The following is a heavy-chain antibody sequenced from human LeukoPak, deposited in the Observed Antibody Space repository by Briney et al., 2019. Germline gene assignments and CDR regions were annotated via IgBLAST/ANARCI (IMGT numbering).Heavy chain of an antibody. V-gene: IGHV4-59*01. CDR2: IYYSGST. J-gene: IGHJ4*02. CDR1: GGSISSYY. Sequence: SETLSLTCTVSGGSISSYYWSWIRQPPGKGLEWIGYIYYSGSTNYNPSLKSRVTISVDTSKNQFSLKLSSVTAADTAVYYCARAAFGGIQLWSEYYFVYWGQGTLVTVSS. D-gene: IGHD5-18*01. CDR3: ARAAFGGIQLWSEYYFVY.